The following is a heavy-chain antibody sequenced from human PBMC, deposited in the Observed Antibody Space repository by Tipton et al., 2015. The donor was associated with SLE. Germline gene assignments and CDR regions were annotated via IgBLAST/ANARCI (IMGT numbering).Heavy chain of an antibody. CDR2: IKQAGSEK. CDR3: ARARSGSSYYFDY. V-gene: IGHV3-7*01. CDR1: GFTFSSYW. Sequence: SLRLSCAASGFTFSSYWMSWVRQAPGKGLEWVANIKQAGSEKYYVDSVKGRFTISRDNAKNSLYLQMNSLRAEDTAVYYCARARSGSSYYFDYWGQGTLVTVSS. D-gene: IGHD3-10*01. J-gene: IGHJ4*02.